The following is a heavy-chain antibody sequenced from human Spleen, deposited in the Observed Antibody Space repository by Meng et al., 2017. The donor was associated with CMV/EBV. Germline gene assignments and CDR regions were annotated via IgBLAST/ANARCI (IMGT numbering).Heavy chain of an antibody. CDR2: VSAYNDDT. CDR3: ASENYYGMYV. V-gene: IGHV1-18*01. CDR1: GYIFTNFG. Sequence: ASVKVSCKASGYIFTNFGISWVRQAPGKRLEWMGWVSAYNDDTNYAQMFQGRVTMTTDTSTSTTYMEMRSLRSDDTAVYYCASENYYGMYVWGQGTTVTVSS. J-gene: IGHJ6*02.